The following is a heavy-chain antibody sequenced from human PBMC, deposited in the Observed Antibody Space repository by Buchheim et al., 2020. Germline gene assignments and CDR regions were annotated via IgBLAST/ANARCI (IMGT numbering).Heavy chain of an antibody. V-gene: IGHV3-30*18. CDR3: AKPYFDFWSGYYRSTYYAMDV. CDR2: ISYDGSNK. J-gene: IGHJ6*02. D-gene: IGHD3-3*01. CDR1: GFAFNTFG. Sequence: QVQLGESGGGVVQPGRSLRLSCAASGFAFNTFGMHWVRQAPGKGLEWVAVISYDGSNKYYVDSVKGRFTISRDNFKNTLYLQMNSLRAEDTAVYHCAKPYFDFWSGYYRSTYYAMDVWGQGTT.